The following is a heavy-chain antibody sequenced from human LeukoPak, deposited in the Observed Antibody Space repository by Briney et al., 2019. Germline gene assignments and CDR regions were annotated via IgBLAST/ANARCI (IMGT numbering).Heavy chain of an antibody. CDR2: IYTSGST. CDR3: ARQGRAAANYYYYYMDV. J-gene: IGHJ6*03. CDR1: GGSISSYY. V-gene: IGHV4-4*09. D-gene: IGHD6-13*01. Sequence: SETLSLTCTVSGGSISSYYWSWIRQPPGKGLEWIGYIYTSGSTNYNPSLKSRVTISVDTSKNQFSLKLSSVTAADTEVYYCARQGRAAANYYYYYMDVWGKGTTVTVSS.